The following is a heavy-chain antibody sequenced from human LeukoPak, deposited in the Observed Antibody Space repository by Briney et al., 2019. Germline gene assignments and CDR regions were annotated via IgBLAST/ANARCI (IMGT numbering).Heavy chain of an antibody. CDR3: ARLPLRYCSAGSCYRDY. J-gene: IGHJ4*02. CDR1: GYGFIGYH. CDR2: INPSSGDT. D-gene: IGHD2-15*01. V-gene: IGHV1-2*02. Sequence: GASVKVSCKSSGYGFIGYHVHWVRQAPGQGLEWMGWINPSSGDTEYSQKYQGRVTMTRDTSISTAYMGLSRLTSDDTAVYFCARLPLRYCSAGSCYRDYWGQGTLVTVSS.